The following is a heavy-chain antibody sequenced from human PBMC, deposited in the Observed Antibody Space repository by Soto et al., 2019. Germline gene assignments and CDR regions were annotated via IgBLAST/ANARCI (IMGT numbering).Heavy chain of an antibody. Sequence: SETLSLTCAVYGGSFSGYYWSWIRQPPGKGLEWIGEINHSGSTNYNPSLKSRVTISVDTSKNQFSLKLGSVTAADTAVYYCARADYDILTAHGPNWFDPWGQGTLVTVSS. J-gene: IGHJ5*02. CDR3: ARADYDILTAHGPNWFDP. V-gene: IGHV4-34*01. CDR1: GGSFSGYY. CDR2: INHSGST. D-gene: IGHD3-9*01.